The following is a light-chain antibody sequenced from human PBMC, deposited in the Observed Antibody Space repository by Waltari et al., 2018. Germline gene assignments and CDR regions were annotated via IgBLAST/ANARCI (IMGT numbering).Light chain of an antibody. CDR2: DVS. V-gene: IGLV2-14*03. CDR3: SSYTSSKTYV. CDR1: SSDVGRYKY. J-gene: IGLJ1*01. Sequence: QSALTQPASVSGSPGQSITISCTGTSSDVGRYKYVFWYQQNPGKAPKLIIHDVSDRPLVLSNRFAGSKFVNTASLTISGLQAEDEADYYCSSYTSSKTYVFGTGTKVTVL.